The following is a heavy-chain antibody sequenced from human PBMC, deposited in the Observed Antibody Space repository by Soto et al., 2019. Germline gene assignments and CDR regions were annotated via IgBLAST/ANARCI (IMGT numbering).Heavy chain of an antibody. CDR2: IIPILGIA. J-gene: IGHJ3*02. CDR1: GGTFSSYT. Sequence: QVQLVQSGAEVKKPGSSVKVSCKASGGTFSSYTISWVRQAPGQGLEWMGRIIPILGIANYAQKFQGRVTITADKSTSTAYMELSSLRSEDTAVYYCARVGYSSGWYAFDIWGQGTMVTVSS. CDR3: ARVGYSSGWYAFDI. D-gene: IGHD6-19*01. V-gene: IGHV1-69*02.